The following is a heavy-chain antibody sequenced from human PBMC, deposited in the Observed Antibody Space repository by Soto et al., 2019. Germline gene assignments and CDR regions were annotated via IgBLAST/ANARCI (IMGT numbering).Heavy chain of an antibody. Sequence: SGPTLVNPTQTLTLTCTFSGFSLSTSGMCVSWIRQPPGKALEWLARIDWDDDKYYSTSLKTRLTISKDTSKNQVVLTMTNMDPVDTATYYCARIRQNPGYSNYDAYYYGMDVWGQGTTVTVSS. CDR3: ARIRQNPGYSNYDAYYYGMDV. CDR1: GFSLSTSGMC. J-gene: IGHJ6*02. D-gene: IGHD4-4*01. V-gene: IGHV2-70*11. CDR2: IDWDDDK.